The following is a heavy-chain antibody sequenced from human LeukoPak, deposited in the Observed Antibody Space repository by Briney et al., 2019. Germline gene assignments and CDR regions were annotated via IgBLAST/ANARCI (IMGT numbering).Heavy chain of an antibody. J-gene: IGHJ6*02. CDR2: ISAYNGNT. CDR3: AREGSAYGVAYQYYYYYYGMDV. V-gene: IGHV1-18*01. CDR1: GYTFTSYG. D-gene: IGHD4-17*01. Sequence: ASVKVSCKASGYTFTSYGISWVRQAPGQGLEWMGWISAYNGNTNYAQKLQGRVTMTTDTSTSTAYMKLRSLRSDDTAVHYCAREGSAYGVAYQYYYYYYGMDVWGQGTTVTVSS.